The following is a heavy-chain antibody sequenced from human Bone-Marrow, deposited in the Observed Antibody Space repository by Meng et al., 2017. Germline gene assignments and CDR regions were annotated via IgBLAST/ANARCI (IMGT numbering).Heavy chain of an antibody. CDR2: IKQDGSEK. CDR3: ARGYSSSWYYFDY. D-gene: IGHD6-13*01. Sequence: GGSLRLSCAASGFTFSNCWMSWVRQAPGKGLEWVANIKQDGSEKYYVDSVKGRFTISRDNAKNSLSLQMNSLRAEDTAVYYCARGYSSSWYYFDYWGQGTLVTVSS. V-gene: IGHV3-7*03. CDR1: GFTFSNCW. J-gene: IGHJ4*02.